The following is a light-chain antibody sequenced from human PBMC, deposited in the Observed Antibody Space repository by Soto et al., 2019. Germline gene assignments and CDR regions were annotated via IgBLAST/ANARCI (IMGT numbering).Light chain of an antibody. J-gene: IGKJ1*01. CDR3: QQYGSSPPSWT. CDR2: TAS. CDR1: QSVSSSY. V-gene: IGKV3-20*01. Sequence: ETVLTQSPGTLSLSPGERATLSCRASQSVSSSYLAWYQQKPGQAPRLLIYTASSRATGIPDRFSGSGSGTDFTLTISRREPEEFAVYYCQQYGSSPPSWTFGQGTKVEIK.